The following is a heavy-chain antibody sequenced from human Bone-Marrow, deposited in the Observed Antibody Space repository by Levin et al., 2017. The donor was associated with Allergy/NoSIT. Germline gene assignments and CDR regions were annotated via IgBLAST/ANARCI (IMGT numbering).Heavy chain of an antibody. D-gene: IGHD2-2*01. Sequence: PGESLKISCKASGYTFTTYGMSWVRQAPGQGLEWMGWISADSVNANYAEKFQGRVTMTTDTSTSTTYMEVRGLRSDDTAVYYCARDRGRSTWTPPHGMDVWGQGTTVTVSS. J-gene: IGHJ6*02. V-gene: IGHV1-18*04. CDR1: GYTFTTYG. CDR3: ARDRGRSTWTPPHGMDV. CDR2: ISADSVNA.